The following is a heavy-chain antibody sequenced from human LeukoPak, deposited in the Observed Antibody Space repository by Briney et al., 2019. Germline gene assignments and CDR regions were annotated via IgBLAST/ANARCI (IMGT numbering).Heavy chain of an antibody. V-gene: IGHV4-39*01. CDR3: ARQYYDSTGYYYFDN. CDR2: MYYSGST. D-gene: IGHD3-22*01. J-gene: IGHJ4*02. CDR1: GDAITGSSYY. Sequence: SETLSLTCTVSGDAITGSSYYWGWIRQPPGKGLEWIGSMYYSGSTFSNPSLRSRVNMSADTSKNQFSLRLSSVTAADTAVYYCARQYYDSTGYYYFDNWGQGTQVTVSS.